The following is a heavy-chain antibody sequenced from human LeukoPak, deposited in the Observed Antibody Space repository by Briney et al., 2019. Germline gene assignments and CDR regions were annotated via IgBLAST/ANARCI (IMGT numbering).Heavy chain of an antibody. J-gene: IGHJ4*02. CDR3: ARGGPLVDY. CDR2: FFTGGST. Sequence: SETLSLTCTVSGGSIDSHYWSWNRQSAGKGLEWIGRFFTGGSTYYNPSLKSRVTISVDTSKNQFSLKLSSVTAADTAVYYCARGGPLVDYWGQGTLVTVSS. CDR1: GGSIDSHY. V-gene: IGHV4-4*07.